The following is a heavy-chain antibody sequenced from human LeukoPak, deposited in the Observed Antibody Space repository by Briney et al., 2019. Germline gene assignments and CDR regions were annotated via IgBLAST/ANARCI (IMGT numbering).Heavy chain of an antibody. D-gene: IGHD3-10*01. CDR2: ISSSGSTI. V-gene: IGHV3-48*03. J-gene: IGHJ4*02. Sequence: GGSLRLSCAASGFTFSSYEMNWVRQAPGKGLEWVSYISSSGSTIYYADSVKGRFTISRDNAKNSLYLQMNSLRAEDTAVYYCARDSLYGSGSYIFDYWGQGTLVTVSS. CDR1: GFTFSSYE. CDR3: ARDSLYGSGSYIFDY.